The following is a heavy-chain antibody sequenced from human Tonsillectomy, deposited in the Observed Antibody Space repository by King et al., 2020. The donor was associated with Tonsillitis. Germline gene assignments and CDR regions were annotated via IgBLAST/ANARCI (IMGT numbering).Heavy chain of an antibody. Sequence: QLVQSGAEVKKPGASVKVSCKASGYTFTNYHINWVRLAPGQGLEWMGWINPYNANTNYAQKVQDRVTMTTDTSASTAYMELRSLRSDDTAVYYCARESNNWGHWFDPWGQGTLVTVSS. CDR2: INPYNANT. V-gene: IGHV1-18*04. CDR3: ARESNNWGHWFDP. CDR1: GYTFTNYH. J-gene: IGHJ5*02. D-gene: IGHD7-27*01.